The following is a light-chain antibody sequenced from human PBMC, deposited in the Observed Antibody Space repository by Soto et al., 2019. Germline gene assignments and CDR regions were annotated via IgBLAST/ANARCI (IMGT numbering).Light chain of an antibody. CDR1: SSDVGSQKL. J-gene: IGLJ1*01. CDR2: EAS. V-gene: IGLV2-23*01. CDR3: CSNVGGIAYV. Sequence: QSALTQPASVSGSPGQSITISCTGTSSDVGSQKLVSWYQHYPGKAPKLIIFEASKRPSGVSNRFSGSKSGSTASLTISGLQAEDEADYYCCSNVGGIAYVFGNGTKVTVL.